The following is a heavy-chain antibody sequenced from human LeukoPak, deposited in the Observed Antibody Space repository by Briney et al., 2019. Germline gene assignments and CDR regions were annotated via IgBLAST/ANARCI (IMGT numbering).Heavy chain of an antibody. V-gene: IGHV3-30*18. J-gene: IGHJ5*02. CDR1: GFTFSSYG. D-gene: IGHD3-22*01. CDR3: AKTYYYDSSGFSAFDP. CDR2: ISYDGSNK. Sequence: GGSLILSCAASGFTFSSYGMQWVRQAPGKGLEWLAVISYDGSNKYYADCVKGRFTISRDNSKNTLYLQMNSLRAEDTAVYYCAKTYYYDSSGFSAFDPWGQGTLVTVSS.